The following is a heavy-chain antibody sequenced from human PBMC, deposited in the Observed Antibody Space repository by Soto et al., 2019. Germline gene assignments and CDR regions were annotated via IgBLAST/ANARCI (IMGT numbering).Heavy chain of an antibody. CDR2: ISSGSSNI. CDR1: RFAFRSYN. V-gene: IGHV3-21*01. CDR3: ASATVVAATFDF. Sequence: VQLVESGGGLVKPGGSLTLSCAASRFAFRSYNMNWVRQAPGKGLEWVASISSGSSNIYYADSVKGRFTISRDNAKNSLFLQMDSLRAGDSAVYYCASATVVAATFDFWGQGTLVTVSS. D-gene: IGHD2-15*01. J-gene: IGHJ4*02.